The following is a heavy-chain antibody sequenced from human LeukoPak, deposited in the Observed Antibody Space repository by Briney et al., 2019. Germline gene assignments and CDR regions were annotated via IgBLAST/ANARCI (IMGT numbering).Heavy chain of an antibody. CDR2: LYHSGGT. V-gene: IGHV4-38-2*02. D-gene: IGHD3-10*01. CDR1: GYSISSAFY. CDR3: ARVGVWGYGSGSYYNFDY. J-gene: IGHJ4*02. Sequence: SETLSLTCTVSGYSISSAFYWGWIRQPPEKGLEWVGFLYHSGGTYYNPSLKSRVTISVDTSKNQFSLKLSSVTAADTAVYYCARVGVWGYGSGSYYNFDYWGQGTLVTVSS.